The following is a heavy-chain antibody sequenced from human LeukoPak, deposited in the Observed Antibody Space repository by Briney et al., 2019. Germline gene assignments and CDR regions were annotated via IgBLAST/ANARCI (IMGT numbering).Heavy chain of an antibody. D-gene: IGHD3-10*01. CDR2: IYYSGST. CDR3: ARAMYGSGSYYMDY. V-gene: IGHV4-39*07. Sequence: NPSETLSLTCTVSGRSSSSSSYYWGWIRQPPGQGLEWIGSIYYSGSTYYNPSLKSRVTISVDTSKNQFSLKLSSVTAADTAVYYCARAMYGSGSYYMDYWGQGTLVTVSS. J-gene: IGHJ4*02. CDR1: GRSSSSSSYY.